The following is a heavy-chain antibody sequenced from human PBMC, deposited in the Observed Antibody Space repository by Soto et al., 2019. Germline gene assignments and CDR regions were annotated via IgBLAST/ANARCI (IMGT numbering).Heavy chain of an antibody. J-gene: IGHJ4*02. CDR1: GFTFRSYA. D-gene: IGHD3-9*01. Sequence: EVQLLESGGGLVQPGGSLRLFCAASGFTFRSYAMSWVRQAPGRGLECVSSIDGSGAGAYYADSVKGRFTISRDNSKNTLDLQMNSLRAEDTAVYYCAKGDILTGSKEGWDYWGQGTLVTVSS. CDR2: IDGSGAGA. CDR3: AKGDILTGSKEGWDY. V-gene: IGHV3-23*01.